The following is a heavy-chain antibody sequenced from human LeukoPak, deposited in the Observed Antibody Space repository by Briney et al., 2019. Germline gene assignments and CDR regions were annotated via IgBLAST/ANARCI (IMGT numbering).Heavy chain of an antibody. J-gene: IGHJ4*02. Sequence: SVKVSCKASGFTFTSSAMQWVRQARGQRLEWIGWIVVGSGNTNYAQKFQERVTITRDMSTSTAYMELSSLRSEDTAVYYCAAACLLCHDRDFFDYWGQGTLVTVSS. D-gene: IGHD2-2*01. V-gene: IGHV1-58*02. CDR3: AAACLLCHDRDFFDY. CDR2: IVVGSGNT. CDR1: GFTFTSSA.